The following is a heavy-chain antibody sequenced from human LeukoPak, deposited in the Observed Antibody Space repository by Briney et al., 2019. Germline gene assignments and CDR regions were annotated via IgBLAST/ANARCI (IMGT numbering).Heavy chain of an antibody. J-gene: IGHJ6*03. CDR2: ISYDGSNK. Sequence: GGSLRLSCAASGFTFSSYGMHWVRKVPGKGLEWVAVISYDGSNKYYADSVKGRFTISRDNSKNTLYLQMNSLRAEDTALYHCARGITMVRGVICYYYYYMDVWGKGTTVTVSS. CDR3: ARGITMVRGVICYYYYYMDV. V-gene: IGHV3-33*05. D-gene: IGHD3-10*01. CDR1: GFTFSSYG.